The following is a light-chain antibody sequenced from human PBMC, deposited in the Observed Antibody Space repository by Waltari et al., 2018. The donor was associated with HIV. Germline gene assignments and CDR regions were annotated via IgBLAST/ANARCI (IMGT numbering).Light chain of an antibody. Sequence: DIQLTQFPSTLSASVGDTVTITCGASQSLNSWLAWYQQKPGKAPKVITYKVFNLESGVPSRFTATGSGTEFSLTISSLQPEDFATYYCQQYNRNSKTFGQGTKVEMK. CDR2: KVF. CDR1: QSLNSW. J-gene: IGKJ1*01. CDR3: QQYNRNSKT. V-gene: IGKV1-5*03.